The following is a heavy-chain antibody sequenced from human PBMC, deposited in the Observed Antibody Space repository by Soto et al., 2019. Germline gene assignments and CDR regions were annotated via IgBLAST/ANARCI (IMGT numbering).Heavy chain of an antibody. CDR3: ARDQGGYTIFDY. CDR2: IYYSGST. CDR1: GGSISSNDYC. J-gene: IGHJ4*02. V-gene: IGHV4-31*03. Sequence: QVQLQESGPGLVKPSQTLSLTCTVSGGSISSNDYCWSWIRQLPGKGLEWIGYIYYSGSTYYNPSLKSRVTISVDTSKNQFSLILYSVTAADTAVYYCARDQGGYTIFDYWGQGTLVTVSS. D-gene: IGHD5-18*01.